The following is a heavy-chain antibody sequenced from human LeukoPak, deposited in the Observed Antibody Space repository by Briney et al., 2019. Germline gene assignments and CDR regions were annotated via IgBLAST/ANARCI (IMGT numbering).Heavy chain of an antibody. J-gene: IGHJ4*02. CDR1: GGSISSSSYY. CDR2: IYYSGST. CDR3: GRNLLGLYDF. V-gene: IGHV4-39*01. Sequence: SETLSLTCTVSGGSISSSSYYWGWIRQPPGKGLEWIGSIYYSGSTYYNPSLKSRVTISVDTSNNQFSLKLSSVTAADTAVYYCGRNLLGLYDFWGQGTLVTVSS. D-gene: IGHD7-27*01.